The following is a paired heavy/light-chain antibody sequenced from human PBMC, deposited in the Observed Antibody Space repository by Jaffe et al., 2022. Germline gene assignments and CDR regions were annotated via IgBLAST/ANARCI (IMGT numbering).Light chain of an antibody. CDR1: SGHSNYI. CDR2: LEGSGNY. J-gene: IGLJ7*01. Sequence: QPVLTQSSSASASLGSSVKLTCTLGSGHSNYIIAWHQQQPGKAPRYLMKLEGSGNYKKGSGVPDRFSGSSSGADRYLTISNLQSEDEADYYCETWDSNIRVFGGGTQLTVL. V-gene: IGLV4-60*03. CDR3: ETWDSNIRV.
Heavy chain of an antibody. Sequence: QLQLQESGPGLVKASETLSLTCTVSGGSISSSSYYWGWIRQPPGKGLEWIGTIYYSGSAYYNPSLKSRVATSVDTSKNQFSLRLTSVTAADTAMYYCARQTRDCSSTSCYSDYWGQGTLVTVSS. CDR1: GGSISSSSYY. CDR2: IYYSGSA. J-gene: IGHJ4*02. CDR3: ARQTRDCSSTSCYSDY. D-gene: IGHD2-2*01. V-gene: IGHV4-39*01.